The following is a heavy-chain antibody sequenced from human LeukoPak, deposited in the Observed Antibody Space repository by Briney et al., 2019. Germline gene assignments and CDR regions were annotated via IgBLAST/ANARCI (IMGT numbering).Heavy chain of an antibody. CDR2: ISYDGTNK. CDR1: GFTFSSYD. J-gene: IGHJ4*02. D-gene: IGHD3-10*01. V-gene: IGHV3-30*18. CDR3: AKERNYYDSGSSTDFDF. Sequence: PGRSLRLSCAASGFTFSSYDMHWVRQAPGKGLEWVAVISYDGTNKYYADDSVKGRFTISRDNSRDTLNLQMNSLSAEDTAVYYCAKERNYYDSGSSTDFDFWGQGTLVTVSS.